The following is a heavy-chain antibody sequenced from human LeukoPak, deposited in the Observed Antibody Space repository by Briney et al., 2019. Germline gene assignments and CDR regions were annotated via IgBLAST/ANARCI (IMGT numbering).Heavy chain of an antibody. V-gene: IGHV3-7*01. CDR1: GFTFSSYW. CDR3: ATTNWNYFTQNNWFDP. Sequence: PGGSLRLSCAASGFTFSSYWMSWVRQAPGKGLEWVANIKQDGSEKYYVDSVKGRFTISRDNAKNSLYLQMNSLRAEDTAVYYCATTNWNYFTQNNWFDPWGQGTLVTVSS. CDR2: IKQDGSEK. J-gene: IGHJ5*02. D-gene: IGHD1-7*01.